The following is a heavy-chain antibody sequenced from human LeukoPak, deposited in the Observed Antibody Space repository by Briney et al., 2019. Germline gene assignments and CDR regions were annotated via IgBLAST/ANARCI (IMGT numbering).Heavy chain of an antibody. V-gene: IGHV2-5*01. CDR3: AHSPLYCSGGSCYQVYNWFDP. Sequence: ESGPTLVNPTQTLTLTCTFSGFSLSTRAVGVGWIRQPPGKALEWLAHIYCHDDKRYSPSLKSRLTITKDTSKNQVVLTMTIIDPVDTATYYCAHSPLYCSGGSCYQVYNWFDPWGQGTLVTVSS. J-gene: IGHJ5*02. D-gene: IGHD2-15*01. CDR2: IYCHDDK. CDR1: GFSLSTRAVG.